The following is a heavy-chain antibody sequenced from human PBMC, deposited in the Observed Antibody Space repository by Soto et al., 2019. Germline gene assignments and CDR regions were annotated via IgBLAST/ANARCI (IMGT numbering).Heavy chain of an antibody. CDR2: ISYDGSNK. Sequence: HHWGSLRLSCAASGFTVSSYGMHWVRQAPGKGLEWVAVISYDGSNKYYADSVKGRFTISRDNSKNTLYLQMNSLRAEDTAVYYCAKDEASFWSGYYYFYYYYGMDVWGQGTTVTVSS. D-gene: IGHD3-3*01. V-gene: IGHV3-30*18. J-gene: IGHJ6*02. CDR1: GFTVSSYG. CDR3: AKDEASFWSGYYYFYYYYGMDV.